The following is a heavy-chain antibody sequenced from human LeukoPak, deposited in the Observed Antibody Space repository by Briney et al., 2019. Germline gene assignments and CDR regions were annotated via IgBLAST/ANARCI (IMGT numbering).Heavy chain of an antibody. J-gene: IGHJ5*02. D-gene: IGHD1-26*01. V-gene: IGHV1-69*05. Sequence: GASVKVSCKASGGTFSSYAISWVRQAPGQGLEWMGGIIPIFGTANYAQKFQGRVTITTDESTSTAYMELSSLRSEDTAVYYCARDVQLVGATKWFDPWGQGTLVTVSS. CDR1: GGTFSSYA. CDR2: IIPIFGTA. CDR3: ARDVQLVGATKWFDP.